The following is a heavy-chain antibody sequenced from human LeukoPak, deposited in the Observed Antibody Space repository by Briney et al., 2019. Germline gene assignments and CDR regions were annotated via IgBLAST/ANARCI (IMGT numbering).Heavy chain of an antibody. CDR1: GFSFSSHW. V-gene: IGHV3-74*01. Sequence: GGSLRLPCAASGFSFSSHWVHWVRQAPGKGLVWVSRISDDGSYTSNVDSVKGRFTISRDNVNNMLYLHMNSLRAEDTAVYYCASFGISWRSSYWGQGTLVTVSS. D-gene: IGHD2-21*01. CDR2: ISDDGSYT. J-gene: IGHJ4*02. CDR3: ASFGISWRSSY.